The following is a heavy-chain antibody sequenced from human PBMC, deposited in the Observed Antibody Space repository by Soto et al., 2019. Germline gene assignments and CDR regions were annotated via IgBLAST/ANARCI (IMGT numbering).Heavy chain of an antibody. CDR3: ARDLKPNTAMVRYYYYGMDV. J-gene: IGHJ6*02. V-gene: IGHV1-2*04. CDR2: INPNSGGT. Sequence: ASVKVSCKASGYTFTGYYMHWVRQAPGQGLEWMGWINPNSGGTNYAQKFQGWVTMTRDTSISTAYMELSRLRSDDTAVYYCARDLKPNTAMVRYYYYGMDVWGQGTTVTVSS. D-gene: IGHD5-18*01. CDR1: GYTFTGYY.